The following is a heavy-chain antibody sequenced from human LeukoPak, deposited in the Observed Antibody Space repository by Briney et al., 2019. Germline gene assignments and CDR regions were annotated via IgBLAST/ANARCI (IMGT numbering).Heavy chain of an antibody. D-gene: IGHD2-8*01. CDR1: GFSFSSYA. J-gene: IGHJ4*02. Sequence: PGGSLRLSCAASGFSFSSYAMSWVRQAPGKGLEWVSAISGSGGSTYYADSVKGRFTISRDNSKNTLYLQMNSLRAEDTAVYYCAKDGGGLNGNNYWGQGTQVTVSS. CDR2: ISGSGGST. V-gene: IGHV3-23*01. CDR3: AKDGGGLNGNNY.